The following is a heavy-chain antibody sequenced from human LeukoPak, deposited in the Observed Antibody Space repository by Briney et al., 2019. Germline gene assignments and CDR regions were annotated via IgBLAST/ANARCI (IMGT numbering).Heavy chain of an antibody. D-gene: IGHD6-19*01. J-gene: IGHJ4*02. CDR3: ARGPSSSGWYEDYFDY. V-gene: IGHV3-21*01. CDR1: GFTFSSYS. CDR2: ISSSSSYI. Sequence: PGGSLRLSCAASGFTFSSYSMNWVRQAPGKGLEWVSSISSSSSYIYYADSVKGRFTIPRDNAKNSLYLQMNSLRAEDTAVYYCARGPSSSGWYEDYFDYWGQGTLVTVSS.